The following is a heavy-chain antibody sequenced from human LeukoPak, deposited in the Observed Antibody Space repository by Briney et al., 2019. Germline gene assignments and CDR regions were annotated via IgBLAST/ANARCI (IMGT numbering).Heavy chain of an antibody. V-gene: IGHV3-53*01. CDR2: TYSGGST. Sequence: GGSLRLSCAASGFAVSSNYMSWVCQAPGKGLEWVSVTYSGGSTYYADSVKGRFTISRDNSKNILYLQMNSLRAEDTAVYYCTGGSYAGAFDIWGQGTMVTVSS. D-gene: IGHD1-26*01. CDR3: TGGSYAGAFDI. CDR1: GFAVSSNY. J-gene: IGHJ3*02.